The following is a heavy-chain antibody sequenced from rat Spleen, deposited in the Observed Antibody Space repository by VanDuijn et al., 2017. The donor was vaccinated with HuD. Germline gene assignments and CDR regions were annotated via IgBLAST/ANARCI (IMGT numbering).Heavy chain of an antibody. CDR3: ARPTTGIPFNY. V-gene: IGHV5-25*01. Sequence: EVQLVESGGGLVQPGRSMKVSCTASGFTFSNYDMAWVRQAPTKGLEWVASIIYDGSNTYYRDSVKGRFTISRDNAKSTLYLQMDSLRSEDTAIYYCARPTTGIPFNYWGQGVMVTVSS. CDR2: IIYDGSNT. CDR1: GFTFSNYD. D-gene: IGHD1-9*01. J-gene: IGHJ2*01.